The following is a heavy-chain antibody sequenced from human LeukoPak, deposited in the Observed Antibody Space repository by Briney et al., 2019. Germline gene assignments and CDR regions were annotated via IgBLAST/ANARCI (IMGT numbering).Heavy chain of an antibody. D-gene: IGHD3-10*01. CDR2: TRNKANSYTT. CDR1: GFTFSDHY. CDR3: ARDYGTGGSASYYDY. Sequence: PGGSLRLSCAASGFTFSDHYMDWVRQAPGKGLEWVGRTRNKANSYTTEYAASVKGRFTISRDDSKNSLYLQMNSLKTEDTAVYYCARDYGTGGSASYYDYWGQGTLVTVSS. J-gene: IGHJ4*02. V-gene: IGHV3-72*01.